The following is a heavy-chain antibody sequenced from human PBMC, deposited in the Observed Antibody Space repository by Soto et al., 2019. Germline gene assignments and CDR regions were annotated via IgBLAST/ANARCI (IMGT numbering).Heavy chain of an antibody. J-gene: IGHJ4*02. CDR2: IWYDGSNK. Sequence: GGSLRLSCASSGFTFSSYGMHLVRQAPGKGLEWVAVIWYDGSNKYYADSVKGRFTISRDNSKNTLYLQMNSLRAEDTAVYYCARGVGAAAAPSPFDYWGQGTLVTVSS. CDR3: ARGVGAAAAPSPFDY. D-gene: IGHD6-13*01. CDR1: GFTFSSYG. V-gene: IGHV3-33*08.